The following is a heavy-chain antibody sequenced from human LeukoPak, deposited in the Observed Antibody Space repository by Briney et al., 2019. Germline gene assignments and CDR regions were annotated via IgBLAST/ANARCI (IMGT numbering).Heavy chain of an antibody. Sequence: ASVKVSCKASGYTSTGYYMHWVRQAPGQGLEWMGRINPNSGGTNYAQRFQGRVTMTRDTSISTAYMELSRLRSDDTAVYYCARDFGRDTDDYWGQGILVTVSS. CDR2: INPNSGGT. D-gene: IGHD3-16*01. V-gene: IGHV1-2*06. CDR1: GYTSTGYY. J-gene: IGHJ4*02. CDR3: ARDFGRDTDDY.